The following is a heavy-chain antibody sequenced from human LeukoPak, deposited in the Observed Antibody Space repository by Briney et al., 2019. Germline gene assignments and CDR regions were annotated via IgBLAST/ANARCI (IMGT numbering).Heavy chain of an antibody. V-gene: IGHV1-8*01. J-gene: IGHJ5*02. Sequence: ASVKVSCKASGYTFTSYDINWVRQATGQGLEWMGWMNPNSGNTGYAQKFQGRVTMTRNTSISTAYMELSSPRSEDTAVYYCARKLGYCSGGSCYFWFDPWGQGTLVTVSS. CDR3: ARKLGYCSGGSCYFWFDP. CDR2: MNPNSGNT. CDR1: GYTFTSYD. D-gene: IGHD2-15*01.